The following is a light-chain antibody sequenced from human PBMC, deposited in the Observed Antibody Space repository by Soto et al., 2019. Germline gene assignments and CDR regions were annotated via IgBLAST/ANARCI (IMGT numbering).Light chain of an antibody. J-gene: IGKJ1*01. V-gene: IGKV1-8*01. CDR3: QQSYSTPWT. CDR1: QGISSY. CDR2: AAS. Sequence: IRITQSQSSLSSSTVDRFTITCRASQGISSYLAWYQQKPGKAPKLLIYAASSLQSGVPSRLSGSGSGTDFTLTISSLQPEDFATYYCQQSYSTPWTFGQGTKVDIK.